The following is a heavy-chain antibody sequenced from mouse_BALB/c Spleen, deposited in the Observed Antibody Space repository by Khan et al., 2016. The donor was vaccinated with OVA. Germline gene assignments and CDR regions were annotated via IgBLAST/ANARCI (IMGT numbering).Heavy chain of an antibody. D-gene: IGHD2-4*01. CDR2: ISYSGST. CDR3: ARWDYDAPNY. Sequence: EVELVESGPGLVKPSQSLSLTCTVTGYSITSDYAWNWIRQFPRNKLEWMGFISYSGSTSYNPSLKSRISITRDTSKNQFFLQLNSVTTEDTATYYCARWDYDAPNYWGQGTTLTVSS. J-gene: IGHJ2*01. V-gene: IGHV3-2*02. CDR1: GYSITSDYA.